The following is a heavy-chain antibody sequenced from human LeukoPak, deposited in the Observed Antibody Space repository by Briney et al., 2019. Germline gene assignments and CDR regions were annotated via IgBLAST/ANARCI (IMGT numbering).Heavy chain of an antibody. Sequence: SETLSLTCAVYGESFSGYYWSWIREPPGKGLEWIGEINHSGGTTYNPSLKSRDSISVDTSKKQFSLKLNSVTAADTAVYYCARRTTDSSANYYGAFDIWGQGTMVTVSS. CDR1: GESFSGYY. CDR3: ARRTTDSSANYYGAFDI. J-gene: IGHJ3*02. V-gene: IGHV4-34*01. D-gene: IGHD3-22*01. CDR2: INHSGGT.